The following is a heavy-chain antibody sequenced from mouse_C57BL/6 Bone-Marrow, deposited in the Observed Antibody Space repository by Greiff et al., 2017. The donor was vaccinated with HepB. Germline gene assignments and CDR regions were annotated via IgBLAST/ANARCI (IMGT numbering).Heavy chain of an antibody. D-gene: IGHD2-1*01. V-gene: IGHV5-15*01. J-gene: IGHJ4*01. CDR2: ISNLAYSI. CDR3: ARIYSGGAMDY. CDR1: GFTFSDYG. Sequence: EVKLVESGGGLVQPGGSLKLSCAASGFTFSDYGMAWVRQAPRKGPEWVAFISNLAYSIYYADTVTGRFTISRENAKNTLYLEMSSLRSEDTAMYYCARIYSGGAMDYWGQGTSVTVSS.